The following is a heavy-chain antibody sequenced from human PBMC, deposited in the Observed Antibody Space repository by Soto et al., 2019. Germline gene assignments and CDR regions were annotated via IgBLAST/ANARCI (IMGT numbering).Heavy chain of an antibody. Sequence: GGSLRLSCAASGFSFSGYGMSWVRQAPGKGLQWVDNIIQDGSQKYYVDSVKGRFTIYRDNAKNSLYLQMNSQRAEDTAIYYCVRPYCRGGSCYNWFDPWGQGTLVTVSS. CDR3: VRPYCRGGSCYNWFDP. V-gene: IGHV3-7*03. D-gene: IGHD2-15*01. J-gene: IGHJ5*02. CDR2: IIQDGSQK. CDR1: GFSFSGYG.